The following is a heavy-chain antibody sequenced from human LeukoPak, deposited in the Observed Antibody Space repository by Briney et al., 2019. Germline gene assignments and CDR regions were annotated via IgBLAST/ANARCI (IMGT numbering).Heavy chain of an antibody. CDR1: GFTFSNAW. CDR2: IKSKTDGGTT. CDR3: TTDLGYCSSTSCSHPDY. Sequence: GGSLRLSCAVSGFTFSNAWMSWVRQAPGKGLEWVGRIKSKTDGGTTDYAAPVKGRSTISRDDSKNTLYLQMNSLKTEDTAVYYCTTDLGYCSSTSCSHPDYWGQGTLVTVSS. V-gene: IGHV3-15*01. J-gene: IGHJ4*02. D-gene: IGHD2-2*01.